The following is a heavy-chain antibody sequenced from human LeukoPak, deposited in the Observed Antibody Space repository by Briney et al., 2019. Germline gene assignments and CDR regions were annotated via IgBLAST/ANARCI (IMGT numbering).Heavy chain of an antibody. CDR3: ARVVYYYYYMDV. CDR1: GFNFSTYN. V-gene: IGHV3-48*01. Sequence: TGGSLRLSCAASGFNFSTYNVNWVRQAPGKGLDWVSYISSSSSTIYYADSVKGRFTISRDNAKNSLYLQMNSLRAEDTAVYYCARVVYYYYYMDVWGKGTTVTVSS. J-gene: IGHJ6*03. CDR2: ISSSSSTI.